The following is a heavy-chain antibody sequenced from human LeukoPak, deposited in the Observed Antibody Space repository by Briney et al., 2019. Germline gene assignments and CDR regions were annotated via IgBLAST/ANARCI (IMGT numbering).Heavy chain of an antibody. Sequence: GASVKVSCKASGCTFSSYAISWVRQAPGQGLEWMGGIIPIFGTANYAQKFQGRGTITTDKSTSTAYMELSSLRSEDTAVYYCGRDHRGIYSPFDFWGQGTLVTVSS. CDR3: GRDHRGIYSPFDF. D-gene: IGHD2-21*01. CDR1: GCTFSSYA. CDR2: IIPIFGTA. J-gene: IGHJ4*02. V-gene: IGHV1-69*05.